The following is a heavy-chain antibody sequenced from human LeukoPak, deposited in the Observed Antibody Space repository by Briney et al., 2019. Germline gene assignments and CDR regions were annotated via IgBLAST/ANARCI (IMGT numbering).Heavy chain of an antibody. D-gene: IGHD3-22*01. J-gene: IGHJ3*02. CDR2: IYYSGST. CDR1: GGSISSGGYY. Sequence: SETLSLTCTVSGGSISSGGYYWSWIRQHPGKGLEWIGYIYYSGSTYYNPSLKSRVTISVDTSKNQFSLKLSSVTAADTAVYYCAIVNIGQGYYYRTDAFDIWGQGTMVTVSS. V-gene: IGHV4-31*03. CDR3: AIVNIGQGYYYRTDAFDI.